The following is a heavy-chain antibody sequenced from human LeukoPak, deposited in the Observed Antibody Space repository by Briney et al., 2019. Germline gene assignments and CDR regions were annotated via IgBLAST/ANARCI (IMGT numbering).Heavy chain of an antibody. Sequence: GGSLRLSCAASGFTFSSYGMHWVRQAPGKGLEWVAFIRYDGSNKYYADSVKGRFTISRDNSKNTLYLQMNSLRAEDTAVYYCARDGDYGYDYDSSGYVLNFDYWGQGTLVTVSS. D-gene: IGHD3-22*01. V-gene: IGHV3-30*02. CDR3: ARDGDYGYDYDSSGYVLNFDY. CDR2: IRYDGSNK. J-gene: IGHJ4*02. CDR1: GFTFSSYG.